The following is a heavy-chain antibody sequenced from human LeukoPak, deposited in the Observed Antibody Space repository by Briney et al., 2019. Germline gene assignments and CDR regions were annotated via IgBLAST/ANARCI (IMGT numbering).Heavy chain of an antibody. CDR1: GFTFGDYG. CDR3: TRDADGDYEVVDY. V-gene: IGHV3-49*03. J-gene: IGHJ4*02. Sequence: PGGSLRLSCTASGFTFGDYGMSWFRQAPGKGLEWVGFFRSKAYGGTTEYAASVKGRFTISRDDSKSTAYLQMNSLKTEDTAMYYCTRDADGDYEVVDYWGQGTLVIVSS. D-gene: IGHD4-17*01. CDR2: FRSKAYGGTT.